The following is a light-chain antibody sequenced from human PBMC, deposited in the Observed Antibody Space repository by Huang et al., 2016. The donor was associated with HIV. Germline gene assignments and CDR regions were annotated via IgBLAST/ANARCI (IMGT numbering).Light chain of an antibody. CDR3: QGSLSIPHT. V-gene: IGKV1-39*01. Sequence: DIQMTQSPSSLSASVGDRVTITSRASENIRRYLNWYQQKPGKPPKLLIQSAYTLQSGVPSRFSGSGSGTDFTLTITSLQAEDFATYYCQGSLSIPHTFGQRTNLEIK. CDR2: SAY. J-gene: IGKJ2*01. CDR1: ENIRRY.